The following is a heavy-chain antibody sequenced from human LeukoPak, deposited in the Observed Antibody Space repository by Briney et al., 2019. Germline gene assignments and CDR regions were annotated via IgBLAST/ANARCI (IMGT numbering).Heavy chain of an antibody. CDR2: ITPNADRT. J-gene: IGHJ1*01. V-gene: IGHV3-23*01. Sequence: GGSLRLSCAASGFTFGSYGMSWVRQAPGKGLEWVSFITPNADRTSYTDSVEGRFTISRDNPRNTLYMQMNSLRDEDTALYYCASMHGYYDGSGYWVQWGQGTLVTVSS. D-gene: IGHD3-22*01. CDR3: ASMHGYYDGSGYWVQ. CDR1: GFTFGSYG.